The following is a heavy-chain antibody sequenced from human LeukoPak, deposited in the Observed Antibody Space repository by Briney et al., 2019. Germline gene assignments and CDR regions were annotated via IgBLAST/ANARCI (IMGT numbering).Heavy chain of an antibody. D-gene: IGHD3-22*01. CDR1: GYTFTGYY. CDR3: ASGYYDSSGSYYYYYYMDV. J-gene: IGHJ6*03. Sequence: ASVKVSCKASGYTFTGYYMHWVRQAPGQGLEWMGWINPNSGGTNYAQKFQGRVTMTRDTSISTAYMELSRLRSVDTAVYYCASGYYDSSGSYYYYYYMDVWGKGTTVTVSS. CDR2: INPNSGGT. V-gene: IGHV1-2*02.